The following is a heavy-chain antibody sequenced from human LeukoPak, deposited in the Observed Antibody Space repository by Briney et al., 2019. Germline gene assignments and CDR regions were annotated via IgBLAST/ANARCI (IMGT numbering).Heavy chain of an antibody. V-gene: IGHV3-33*01. Sequence: PGGSLRLSCAASGSTFSSYGMHWVRQAPGKGLEWVGVIWYHGSDKYYADSVKGRFTISRDNSKNTLYLQLNSLRAEDTAVYYCARPFGSGSSPTAYFDYWGQGTMVSVCS. CDR3: ARPFGSGSSPTAYFDY. J-gene: IGHJ4*02. D-gene: IGHD3-10*01. CDR1: GSTFSSYG. CDR2: IWYHGSDK.